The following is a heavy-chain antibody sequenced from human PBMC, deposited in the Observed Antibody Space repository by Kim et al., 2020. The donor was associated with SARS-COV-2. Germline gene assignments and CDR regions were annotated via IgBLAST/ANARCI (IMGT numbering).Heavy chain of an antibody. Sequence: SETLSLTCTVSGDSVSSFYWSWIRQSPGKGLDWIGPIYYKGITNNNPSLKSRVTMSVDTSKNQFSLHLSSVTAADTAMYYCARLRVLVVARYFFDYWGQGTLVTVSS. CDR3: ARLRVLVVARYFFDY. CDR1: GDSVSSFY. J-gene: IGHJ4*02. V-gene: IGHV4-59*02. D-gene: IGHD2-8*02. CDR2: IYYKGIT.